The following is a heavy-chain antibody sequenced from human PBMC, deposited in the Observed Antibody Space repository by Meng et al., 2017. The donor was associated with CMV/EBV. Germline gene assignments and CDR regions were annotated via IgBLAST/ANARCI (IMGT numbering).Heavy chain of an antibody. Sequence: ASVKVSCKASGYTFTSHDINWVRQATGQGLEWMGWMNPNSGNTGYAQKFQGRVTMTRNTSISTAYMELSSLRSEDTAVYYCARGGHSTTIFGVVIYNWFDPWGQGTLVTVSS. D-gene: IGHD3-3*01. CDR3: ARGGHSTTIFGVVIYNWFDP. J-gene: IGHJ5*02. V-gene: IGHV1-8*01. CDR1: GYTFTSHD. CDR2: MNPNSGNT.